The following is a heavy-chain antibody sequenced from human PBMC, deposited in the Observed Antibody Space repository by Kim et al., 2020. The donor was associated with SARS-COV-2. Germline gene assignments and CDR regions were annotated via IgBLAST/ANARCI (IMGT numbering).Heavy chain of an antibody. CDR3: VRGRWSPYRGNHYFDY. J-gene: IGHJ4*02. Sequence: SETLSLTCDVSNGSLTGYYWNWIRQPPGRGLEWVGHIYHSGSPNYNPSLKSRITLSVDMSNNQFSLTFNSVTAADTAVYYCVRGRWSPYRGNHYFDYWGPGTPVTVSS. CDR2: IYHSGSP. V-gene: IGHV4-59*13. CDR1: NGSLTGYY. D-gene: IGHD3-10*01.